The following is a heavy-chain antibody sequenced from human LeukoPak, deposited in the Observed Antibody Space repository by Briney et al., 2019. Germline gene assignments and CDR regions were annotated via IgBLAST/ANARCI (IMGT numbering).Heavy chain of an antibody. V-gene: IGHV1-24*01. CDR3: ATDAVLRYSLGLRYYYGMDV. J-gene: IGHJ6*04. Sequence: ASVTVSCKVSGYTLTELSMHWVRQAPGKGGEGMGGFYPEDGETIYAQKFQGRVTMSEDRYTKTAYMALSSLRSEDTAVYYCATDAVLRYSLGLRYYYGMDVWGKGTTVTVSS. D-gene: IGHD3-9*01. CDR1: GYTLTELS. CDR2: FYPEDGET.